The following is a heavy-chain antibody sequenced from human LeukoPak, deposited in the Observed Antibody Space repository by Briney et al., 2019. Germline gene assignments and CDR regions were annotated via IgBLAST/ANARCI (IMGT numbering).Heavy chain of an antibody. CDR3: ARGVLRWNAGGGDAFDI. Sequence: SETLSLTCTVSGGSISTGAYYWSWIRQHPGKGLEWIGYIHYSGITSYNPSLKSRFTISVDTSNNQFSLRLSSVTAADTAVYFRARGVLRWNAGGGDAFDIWGQGTMVTVSS. CDR1: GGSISTGAYY. CDR2: IHYSGIT. J-gene: IGHJ3*02. D-gene: IGHD1-1*01. V-gene: IGHV4-31*03.